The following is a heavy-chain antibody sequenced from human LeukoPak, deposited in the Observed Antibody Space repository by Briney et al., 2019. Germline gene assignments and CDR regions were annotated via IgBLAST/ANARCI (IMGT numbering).Heavy chain of an antibody. V-gene: IGHV3-23*01. D-gene: IGHD2-2*01. Sequence: GGSLRLSCAASGFTFSSYAMNWVRQAPGKGLEWVSAISGSDDSTYYADSVKGRFTISRDTSKNTLYLQMNSLRAEDTAIYYCAKGRIVPAALLDYWGQGTLDTVSS. CDR2: ISGSDDST. J-gene: IGHJ4*02. CDR1: GFTFSSYA. CDR3: AKGRIVPAALLDY.